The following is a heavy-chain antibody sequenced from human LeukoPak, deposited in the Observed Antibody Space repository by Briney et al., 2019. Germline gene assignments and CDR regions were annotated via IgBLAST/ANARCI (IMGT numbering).Heavy chain of an antibody. D-gene: IGHD5-12*01. Sequence: GASVTVSCKASGYTFTGYYMHWVRQAPGQGLEWMGWINPNSGGTNYAQKFQGRVTMTRDTSISTAYMELSRLRSDDTAVYYCARVVGIVATGYFDYCGQGTLVTVSS. CDR1: GYTFTGYY. V-gene: IGHV1-2*02. J-gene: IGHJ4*02. CDR3: ARVVGIVATGYFDY. CDR2: INPNSGGT.